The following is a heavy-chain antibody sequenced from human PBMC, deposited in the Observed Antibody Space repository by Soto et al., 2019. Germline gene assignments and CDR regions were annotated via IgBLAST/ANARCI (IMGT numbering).Heavy chain of an antibody. D-gene: IGHD3-9*01. CDR3: ARGPGYDILTGYSSWVGDYYYYGMDV. V-gene: IGHV4-30-4*02. CDR2: IYYSGST. CDR1: GGSISSGDYY. Sequence: SETLSLTCTVSGGSISSGDYYWSWIRQPPGKGLEWIGYIYYSGSTNYNPSLKSRVTISVDTSKNQFSLKLSSVTAADTAVYYCARGPGYDILTGYSSWVGDYYYYGMDVWGQGTTVTVS. J-gene: IGHJ6*02.